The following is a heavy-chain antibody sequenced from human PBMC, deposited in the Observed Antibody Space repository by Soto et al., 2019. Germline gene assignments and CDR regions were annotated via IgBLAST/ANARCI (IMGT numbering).Heavy chain of an antibody. Sequence: ASVKVSCKASGYTFTSYAMHWVRQAPGQRLEWMGWINPNSGGTNYAQKFQGWVTMTRDTSISTAYMELSRLRSDDTAVYYCARSTVGYSGYDSPDYYYMDVWGKGTTVTVS. CDR3: ARSTVGYSGYDSPDYYYMDV. J-gene: IGHJ6*03. CDR1: GYTFTSYA. CDR2: INPNSGGT. V-gene: IGHV1-2*04. D-gene: IGHD5-12*01.